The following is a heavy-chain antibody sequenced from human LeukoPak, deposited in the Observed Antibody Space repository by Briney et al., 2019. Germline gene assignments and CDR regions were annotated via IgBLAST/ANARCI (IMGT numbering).Heavy chain of an antibody. CDR3: ATYTHWVAGDV. J-gene: IGHJ6*02. V-gene: IGHV3-7*01. D-gene: IGHD3-16*01. Sequence: PGGSLRISCAASGFTFSYSWMSWVRQAPGKVLAWVANMNQDGSEKDYVDSVKGRFTISRDNARNSLYLQMSSLRAEDTAVYYCATYTHWVAGDVWGQGTTDTVSS. CDR1: GFTFSYSW. CDR2: MNQDGSEK.